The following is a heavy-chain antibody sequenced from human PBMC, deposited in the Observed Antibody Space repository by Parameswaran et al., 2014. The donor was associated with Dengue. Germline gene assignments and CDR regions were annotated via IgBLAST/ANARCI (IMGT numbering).Heavy chain of an antibody. CDR3: WTYYYDSSGYKPTYYFDY. D-gene: IGHD3-22*01. V-gene: IGHV3-74*01. Sequence: WIRQPPGKGLVWVSRINSDGSSTSYADSVKGRFTISRDNAKNTLYLQMNSLRAEDTAVYYCWTYYYDSSGYKPTYYFDYWGQGTLVTVSS. CDR2: INSDGSST. J-gene: IGHJ4*02.